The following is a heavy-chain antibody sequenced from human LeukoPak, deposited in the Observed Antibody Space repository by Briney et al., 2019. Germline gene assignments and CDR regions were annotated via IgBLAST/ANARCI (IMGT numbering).Heavy chain of an antibody. CDR3: ASGSCSGGNCYSRPLHS. CDR1: AFTFSSYA. D-gene: IGHD2-15*01. CDR2: ISSDGSTT. V-gene: IGHV3-74*01. J-gene: IGHJ4*02. Sequence: GGSLRLSCAASAFTFSSYAMNWVRQAPEKGLVWVARISSDGSTTTYADSVKGRFTISRDNAKNTLHLQMNNLGADDTALYYCASGSCSGGNCYSRPLHSWGQGTPVTVSS.